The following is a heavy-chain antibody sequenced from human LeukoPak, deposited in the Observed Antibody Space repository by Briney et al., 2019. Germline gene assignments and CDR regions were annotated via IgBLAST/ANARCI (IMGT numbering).Heavy chain of an antibody. CDR2: INPNSGGT. D-gene: IGHD2-15*01. Sequence: ASVKVSCKASGYTFTDYYMHWVRQAPGQGLEWVGRINPNSGGTNYAQRFQGRVTMTRDTSLSTTYMDLSRLRSDDTAVYYCARACSGGTCYSDNWFEPWGQGTLVTVSS. CDR3: ARACSGGTCYSDNWFEP. CDR1: GYTFTDYY. J-gene: IGHJ5*02. V-gene: IGHV1-2*06.